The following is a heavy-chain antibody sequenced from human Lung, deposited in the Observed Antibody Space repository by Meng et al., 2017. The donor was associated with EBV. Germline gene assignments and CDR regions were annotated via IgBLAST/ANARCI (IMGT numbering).Heavy chain of an antibody. V-gene: IGHV4-30-4*01. D-gene: IGHD2-15*01. CDR3: AREWCSGGSCYPDY. CDR1: GGSISSGGYY. CDR2: IYYSGST. Sequence: QVTLQESGPGLVKPSQTLSLTCTVSGGSISSGGYYWSWIRQPPGKGLEWIGYIYYSGSTYYNPSLKSRVTISVDTSKNQFSLKLSSVTAADTAVYYCAREWCSGGSCYPDYWGQGTLVTVSS. J-gene: IGHJ4*02.